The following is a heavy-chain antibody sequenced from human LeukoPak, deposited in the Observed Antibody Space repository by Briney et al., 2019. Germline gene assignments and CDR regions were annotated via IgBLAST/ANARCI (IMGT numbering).Heavy chain of an antibody. V-gene: IGHV3-74*01. Sequence: PGGSLRLSCAAAGFTFSSHWMHWVRQAPRKGLVWVSRIHRDGSSTDYADSVRGRFTISRDNAKNSLYLQMNSLRAEDTAVYYCARELVQEGGGFDIWGQGTMVTVSS. J-gene: IGHJ3*02. CDR3: ARELVQEGGGFDI. D-gene: IGHD6-13*01. CDR2: IHRDGSST. CDR1: GFTFSSHW.